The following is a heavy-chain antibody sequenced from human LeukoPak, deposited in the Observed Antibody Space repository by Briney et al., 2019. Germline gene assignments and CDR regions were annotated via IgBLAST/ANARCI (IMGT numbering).Heavy chain of an antibody. CDR2: IYYSGST. CDR3: ARELRRYFDL. J-gene: IGHJ2*01. V-gene: IGHV4-31*03. Sequence: SQTLSLTCTVSGGSISSGGYYWSWIRQHPGKGLEWIGYIYYSGSTYYNPSLKSRVTISVDTSKNRFSLKLSSVTAADTAVYYCARELRRYFDLWGRGTLVTVSS. CDR1: GGSISSGGYY.